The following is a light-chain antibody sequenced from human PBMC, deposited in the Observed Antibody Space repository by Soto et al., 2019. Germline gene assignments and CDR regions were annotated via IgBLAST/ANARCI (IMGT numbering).Light chain of an antibody. Sequence: ESVLTQSPGTLSLSPGERATLSCRASQSVSSSYLAWYQQKPGQAPRLLIYGASSRATGIPDRFSGSGSGTDFTLTISRLVPEDCAVYYCQQYGPFGQGNKLQIQ. CDR2: GAS. J-gene: IGKJ2*01. CDR3: QQYGP. CDR1: QSVSSSY. V-gene: IGKV3-20*01.